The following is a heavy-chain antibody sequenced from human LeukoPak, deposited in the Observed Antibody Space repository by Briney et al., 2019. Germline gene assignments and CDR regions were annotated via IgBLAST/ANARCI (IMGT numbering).Heavy chain of an antibody. D-gene: IGHD1-1*01. V-gene: IGHV3-74*01. J-gene: IGHJ4*02. Sequence: GGSLRLSCAASGFSFSSYWMHWVRQAPGRGLVWVSHISPDGSSTSYADSVKGRFTISRDNAKNTLFLQMNSLRAEDTAVYYCARVSGWNPFDYWGQGTLLTVSS. CDR3: ARVSGWNPFDY. CDR1: GFSFSSYW. CDR2: ISPDGSST.